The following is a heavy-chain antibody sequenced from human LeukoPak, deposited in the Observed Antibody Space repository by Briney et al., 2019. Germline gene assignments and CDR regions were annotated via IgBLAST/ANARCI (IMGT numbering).Heavy chain of an antibody. J-gene: IGHJ3*02. CDR2: ISAYNGNT. V-gene: IGHV1-18*01. D-gene: IGHD6-13*01. CDR3: ATRRYSSSWYGGDAFDI. CDR1: GYTFTSYG. Sequence: ASVKVSCKASGYTFTSYGISWVRQAPGQGLEWMGWISAYNGNTNYAQKLQGRVTMTTGTSTSTAYMELRSLRSDDTAVYYCATRRYSSSWYGGDAFDIWGQGTMVTVSS.